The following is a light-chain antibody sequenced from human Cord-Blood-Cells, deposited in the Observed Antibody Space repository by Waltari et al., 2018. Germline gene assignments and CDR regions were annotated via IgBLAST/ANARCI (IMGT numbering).Light chain of an antibody. CDR2: DVS. CDR3: SSYTSSSTGV. J-gene: IGLJ2*01. V-gene: IGLV2-14*01. CDR1: SSDAGGYNY. Sequence: QSALTQPASVSGSPGQSITISCTGTSSDAGGYNYVSWYQQHPGKAPKLMIYDVSNRPAAASNRSSGLMAGKTASLTICGLQAEAEADYYCSSYTSSSTGVFGGGTKLTVL.